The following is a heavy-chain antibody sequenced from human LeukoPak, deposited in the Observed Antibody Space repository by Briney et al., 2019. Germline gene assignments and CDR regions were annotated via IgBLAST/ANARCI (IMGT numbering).Heavy chain of an antibody. J-gene: IGHJ6*04. Sequence: PGRSLRLSCAASGFTFSSYGMHWVRQAPGKGLEWVAVISYDGSNKYYADSVKGRFTISRDNSKNTLYLQMNSLRAGDTAVYYCAKVIVAWDGSGSMLYYGMDVWGKGTTVTVSS. CDR1: GFTFSSYG. CDR3: AKVIVAWDGSGSMLYYGMDV. V-gene: IGHV3-30*18. CDR2: ISYDGSNK. D-gene: IGHD3-10*01.